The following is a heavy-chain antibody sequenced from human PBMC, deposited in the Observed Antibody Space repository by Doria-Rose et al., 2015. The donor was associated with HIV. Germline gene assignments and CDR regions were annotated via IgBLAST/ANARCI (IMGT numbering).Heavy chain of an antibody. CDR3: ARLGGAYGDREHFDY. Sequence: AEVKKPGESLKISCKGSGFIFSTYWIGWVRQMPGRGLEWMGVIYFGDSDTRYSPSFQGQVTISGDKSIGTAYLQWNNLKASDTAIYFCARLGGAYGDREHFDYWGQGTLVTVSS. CDR1: GFIFSTYW. D-gene: IGHD4-17*01. CDR2: IYFGDSDT. J-gene: IGHJ4*02. V-gene: IGHV5-51*01.